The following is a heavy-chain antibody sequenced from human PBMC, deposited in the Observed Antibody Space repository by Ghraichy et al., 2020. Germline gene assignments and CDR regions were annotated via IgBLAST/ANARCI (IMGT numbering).Heavy chain of an antibody. J-gene: IGHJ4*02. D-gene: IGHD3-10*01. V-gene: IGHV4-34*01. CDR2: SNHGGGT. CDR3: ARRPAGAPNDY. Sequence: ESNHGGGTTYNTSLKSRVTISIDTSKNQFSLRLSSVTAADTDVYYCARRPAGAPNDYWCQGTPVTGS.